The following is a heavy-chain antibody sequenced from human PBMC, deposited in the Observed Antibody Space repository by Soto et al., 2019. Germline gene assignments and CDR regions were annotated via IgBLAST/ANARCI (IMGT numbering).Heavy chain of an antibody. CDR3: ARDRPEGFDY. J-gene: IGHJ4*02. CDR2: ISTYSGNT. CDR1: GYTFTSYG. Sequence: QVQLLQSGAEVKKPGASVKVSCKASGYTFTSYGITWVRQAPGQGLEWMGWISTYSGNTNCAQNRQDRVTMTTDTSTSTAYMELRSLRSDDTAVYYCARDRPEGFDYWGQGTLVTVSS. V-gene: IGHV1-18*01.